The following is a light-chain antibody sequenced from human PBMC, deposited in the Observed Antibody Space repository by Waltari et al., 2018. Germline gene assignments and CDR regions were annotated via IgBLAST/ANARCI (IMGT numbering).Light chain of an antibody. CDR1: QGINTF. CDR3: LQYDSHPWT. Sequence: DIQMTQSPSSLSASAGDRVTITCRASQGINTFLNWYQQKPGKPPKRLIYGASTLESGVPTRFSGSGSGTDFTLTINSLQPEDFASYYCLQYDSHPWTFGQGP. J-gene: IGKJ1*01. V-gene: IGKV1-17*01. CDR2: GAS.